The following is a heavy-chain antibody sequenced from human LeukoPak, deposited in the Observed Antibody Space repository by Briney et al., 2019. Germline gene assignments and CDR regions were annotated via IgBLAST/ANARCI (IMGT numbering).Heavy chain of an antibody. CDR2: ISAYNGNT. V-gene: IGHV1-18*01. D-gene: IGHD6-19*01. CDR3: ARVSSGWMGNWFDP. J-gene: IGHJ5*02. CDR1: GYTFTSYG. Sequence: ASVKVSCKASGYTFTSYGISWVRQAPGQGLEWMGWISAYNGNTNYAQKLPGRVTMTTDTSTSTAYMELRSLRSDDTAVYYCARVSSGWMGNWFDPWGQGTLVTVSS.